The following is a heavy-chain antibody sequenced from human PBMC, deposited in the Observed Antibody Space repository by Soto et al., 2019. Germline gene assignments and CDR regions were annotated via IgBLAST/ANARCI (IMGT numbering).Heavy chain of an antibody. D-gene: IGHD5-18*01. CDR3: AKGGLDTAMVYYYYYMDV. CDR1: GFTFSTYS. Sequence: GGSLRLSCAAAGFTFSTYSMVWVRRAPGRGLEWVSRISRDVSPTSYADSVKGRFTISRDNAKNTLYLQMNSLRAEDTAVYYYAKGGLDTAMVYYYYYMDVWGKGTTVTVSS. J-gene: IGHJ6*03. V-gene: IGHV3-74*01. CDR2: ISRDVSPT.